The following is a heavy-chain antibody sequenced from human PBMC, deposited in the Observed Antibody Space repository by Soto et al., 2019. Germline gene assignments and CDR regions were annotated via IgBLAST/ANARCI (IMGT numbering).Heavy chain of an antibody. V-gene: IGHV3-23*01. CDR2: ISGSGGST. D-gene: IGHD3-3*01. CDR1: GFTFSSYA. J-gene: IGHJ5*02. Sequence: GGSLRLSCAASGFTFSSYAMSWVRQAPGKGLEWVSAISGSGGSTYYADSVKGRFTISRDNSKNTLYLQMNSLRAEDTAVYYCAKCALWDDFWSGGVNWFDPWDQGTLVTVSS. CDR3: AKCALWDDFWSGGVNWFDP.